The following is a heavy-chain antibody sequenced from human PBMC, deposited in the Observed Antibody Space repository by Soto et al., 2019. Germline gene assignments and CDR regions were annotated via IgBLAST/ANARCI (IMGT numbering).Heavy chain of an antibody. D-gene: IGHD3-3*01. J-gene: IGHJ4*02. CDR3: ARGALITIFGVVIFTHLDY. CDR2: INPNSGGT. V-gene: IGHV1-2*02. CDR1: GYTFTGYY. Sequence: GASVKVSCKASGYTFTGYYMHWVRQAPGQGLEWMGWINPNSGGTNYAQKFQGRVTMTRDTSISTAYMELSRLRSDDTAVYYCARGALITIFGVVIFTHLDYWGRGTLVTVSS.